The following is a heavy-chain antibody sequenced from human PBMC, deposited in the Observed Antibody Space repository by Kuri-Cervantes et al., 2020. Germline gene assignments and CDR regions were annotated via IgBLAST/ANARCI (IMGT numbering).Heavy chain of an antibody. CDR3: ARVSTVREGWLSRYYFDY. CDR2: IYYSGST. CDR1: GGSFSGYY. D-gene: IGHD3-22*01. Sequence: GSLRLSCAVYGGSFSGYYWSWIRQPPGKGLEWIGSIYYSGSTYYNPSLKSRVTISVDTSKNQFSLKLSSVTAADTAVYYCARVSTVREGWLSRYYFDYWGQGTLVTVSS. J-gene: IGHJ4*02. V-gene: IGHV4-34*01.